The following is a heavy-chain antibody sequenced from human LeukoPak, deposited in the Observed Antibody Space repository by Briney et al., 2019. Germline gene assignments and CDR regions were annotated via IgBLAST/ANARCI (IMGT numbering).Heavy chain of an antibody. CDR3: VKLPYSDTSAYYVDY. D-gene: IGHD3-22*01. J-gene: IGHJ4*02. V-gene: IGHV3-64D*06. Sequence: GGSLRLSCSASGFTFSTSAIHWVRQAPGKGLEYVSAISSNGGSTYYAGSVKGRFTISRDNSKNTLSLQMSSLRPDDTAVYYCVKLPYSDTSAYYVDYWGQGTLVTVSS. CDR1: GFTFSTSA. CDR2: ISSNGGST.